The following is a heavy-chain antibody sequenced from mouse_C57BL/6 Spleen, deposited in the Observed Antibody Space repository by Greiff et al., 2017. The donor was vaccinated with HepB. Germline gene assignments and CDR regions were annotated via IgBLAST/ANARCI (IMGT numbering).Heavy chain of an antibody. CDR3: ARREYYGSSYNWYFDV. Sequence: VQLKESGAELARPGASVKLSCKASGYTFTSYGISWVKQRTGQGLEWIGEIYPRSGNTYYNEKFKGKATLTADKSSSTAYMELRSLTSEDSAVYFCARREYYGSSYNWYFDVWGTGTTVTVSS. D-gene: IGHD1-1*01. CDR1: GYTFTSYG. J-gene: IGHJ1*03. V-gene: IGHV1-81*01. CDR2: IYPRSGNT.